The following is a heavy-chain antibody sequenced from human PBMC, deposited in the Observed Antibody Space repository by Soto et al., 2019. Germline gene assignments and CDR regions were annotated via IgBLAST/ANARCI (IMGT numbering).Heavy chain of an antibody. CDR3: ARYRSLDP. D-gene: IGHD3-16*02. J-gene: IGHJ5*02. CDR1: GFILRNYW. Sequence: EVQLVESGGGLVQPGGSLRLSCADSGFILRNYWMSWVRQAPGMGLQWVASIKEDGSEKYYVDPVKGRFTIPKENAKNALYLQMISLRAEDTAVYYCARYRSLDPWGQGILVTVSS. V-gene: IGHV3-7*03. CDR2: IKEDGSEK.